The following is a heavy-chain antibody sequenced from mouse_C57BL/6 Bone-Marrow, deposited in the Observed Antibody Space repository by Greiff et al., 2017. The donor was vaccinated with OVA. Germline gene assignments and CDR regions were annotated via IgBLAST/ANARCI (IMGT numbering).Heavy chain of an antibody. CDR1: GFNIKNTY. J-gene: IGHJ4*01. V-gene: IGHV14-3*01. CDR3: ARGEFITTVTSMDY. D-gene: IGHD1-1*01. CDR2: IDPANGNT. Sequence: EVMLVESVAELVRPGASVKLSCTASGFNIKNTYMHWVKQRPEQGLEWIGRIDPANGNTKYAPKFQGKATITADTSSNTAYLQLSSLTSEDTAIYYCARGEFITTVTSMDYWGQGTSVTVSS.